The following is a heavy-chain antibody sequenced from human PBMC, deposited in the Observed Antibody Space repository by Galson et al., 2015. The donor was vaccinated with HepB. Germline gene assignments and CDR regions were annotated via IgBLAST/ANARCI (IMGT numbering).Heavy chain of an antibody. CDR3: ARAGEEDIVVVVAAAFDY. D-gene: IGHD2-15*01. V-gene: IGHV3-74*01. CDR2: INSDGSST. Sequence: SLRLSCAASGFTFSSYRMHWVRQAPGKGLVWVSRINSDGSSTSYADSVKGRFTISRDNAKNTLYLQMNSLRAEDTAVYYCARAGEEDIVVVVAAAFDYWGQGTLVTVSS. J-gene: IGHJ4*02. CDR1: GFTFSSYR.